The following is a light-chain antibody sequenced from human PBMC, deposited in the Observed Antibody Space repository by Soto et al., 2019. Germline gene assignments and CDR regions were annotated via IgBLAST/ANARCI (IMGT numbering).Light chain of an antibody. Sequence: DIQMTQSPSTLFASVGDRVSITCRSRQSLRNWLAWYQQKPGRAPQLLIYDSSTLEPGVPSRFRGSGSGTEFTLTINGLQPDDFATYYCQQYDGYSPQTFGQGTKVDIK. CDR2: DSS. CDR3: QQYDGYSPQT. J-gene: IGKJ1*01. CDR1: QSLRNW. V-gene: IGKV1-5*01.